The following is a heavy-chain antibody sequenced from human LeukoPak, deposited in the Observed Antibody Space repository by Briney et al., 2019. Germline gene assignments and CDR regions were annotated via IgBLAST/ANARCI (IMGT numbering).Heavy chain of an antibody. D-gene: IGHD3-10*01. J-gene: IGHJ4*02. CDR2: IKQDGSEK. CDR3: ARDGYGSGSHDY. CDR1: GFTFSSYW. V-gene: IGHV3-7*04. Sequence: PGGSLRLSCAASGFTFSSYWMSWVRQAPGKGLEWVANIKQDGSEKFHVDSVTGRFTISRDNAKNSLCLQLSGLRAEDTAVYYCARDGYGSGSHDYWGQGTLVTVSS.